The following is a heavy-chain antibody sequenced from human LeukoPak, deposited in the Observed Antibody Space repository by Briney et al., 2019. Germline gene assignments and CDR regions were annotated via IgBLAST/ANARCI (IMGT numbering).Heavy chain of an antibody. D-gene: IGHD1-1*01. CDR3: AKETTQSYFDL. J-gene: IGHJ2*01. CDR2: ISWNSGSI. V-gene: IGHV3-9*01. Sequence: GRSLRLSCAASGFTFDDYAMHWVRQAPGKGLEWVSGISWNSGSIGYADSVKGRFTISRDNAKNPLYLQMNSLRAEDTALYYCAKETTQSYFDLWGRGTLVTVSS. CDR1: GFTFDDYA.